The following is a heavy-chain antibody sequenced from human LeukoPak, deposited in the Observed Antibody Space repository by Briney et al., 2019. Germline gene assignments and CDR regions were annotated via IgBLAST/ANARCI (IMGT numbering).Heavy chain of an antibody. D-gene: IGHD6-13*01. CDR3: AKDAGYSSSWSLGY. V-gene: IGHV3-30*18. J-gene: IGHJ4*02. Sequence: PGGSLRLSCAASGFTFSSYGMHWVRQAPGKGLEWVAVISYDGSNKYYADSVKGRFTISRDNSKNTLYLQMDSLRAEDTAVYYCAKDAGYSSSWSLGYWGQGTLVTVSS. CDR2: ISYDGSNK. CDR1: GFTFSSYG.